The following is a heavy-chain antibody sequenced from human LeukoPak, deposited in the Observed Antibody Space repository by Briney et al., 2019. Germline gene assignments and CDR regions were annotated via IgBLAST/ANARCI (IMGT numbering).Heavy chain of an antibody. V-gene: IGHV3-21*04. CDR3: ARARMRGDAFDI. D-gene: IGHD3-10*01. Sequence: GGSLRLSCAASGFTFSSHSMNWVRQAPGKGLEWVSSISSSSSYIYYTDSVKGRFTISRDNAKNSLYLQMNSLRAEDTALYYCARARMRGDAFDIWGQGTMVTVSS. CDR1: GFTFSSHS. J-gene: IGHJ3*02. CDR2: ISSSSSYI.